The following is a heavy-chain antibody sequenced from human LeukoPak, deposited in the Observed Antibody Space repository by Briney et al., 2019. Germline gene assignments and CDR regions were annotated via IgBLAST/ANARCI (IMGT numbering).Heavy chain of an antibody. D-gene: IGHD3-22*01. J-gene: IGHJ4*02. Sequence: PSETLSLTCTVSGGSISSSSYSWGWIRQPPGKGLEWIASISYSGSTYYNPSLKSRVTISVDTSKNQFSLKLSSVTAADTAVYYCARGENYYDSSGYYYYFDYWGQGTLVTVSS. CDR1: GGSISSSSYS. CDR3: ARGENYYDSSGYYYYFDY. CDR2: ISYSGST. V-gene: IGHV4-39*07.